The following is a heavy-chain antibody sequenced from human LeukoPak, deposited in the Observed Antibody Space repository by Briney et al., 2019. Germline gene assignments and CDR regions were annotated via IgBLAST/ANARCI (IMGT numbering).Heavy chain of an antibody. CDR1: GGSISSYY. CDR2: IYYSGST. J-gene: IGHJ4*02. CDR3: ARHARGGYSSSWLGYYFDY. Sequence: PSETLSLTCTGSGGSISSYYWGWLRQPAGKGLEWNGYIYYSGSTNYSPSLNSRGTISVDTFKSQFSLKLSSVYAADTTVYYCARHARGGYSSSWLGYYFDYWGQGTLVTVSS. D-gene: IGHD6-13*01. V-gene: IGHV4-59*08.